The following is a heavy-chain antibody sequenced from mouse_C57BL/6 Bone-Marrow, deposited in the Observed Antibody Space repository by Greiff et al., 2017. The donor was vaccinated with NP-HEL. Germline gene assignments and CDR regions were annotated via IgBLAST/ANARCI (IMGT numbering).Heavy chain of an antibody. CDR3: VRQDDSYFDY. Sequence: EVKLVESGGGLVQPKGSLKLSCAASGFSFNTYAMNWVRQAPGKGLEWVARIRSKSNNYATYYADSVKDRFTISRDDSESMLYLQMNNLKTEDTAMYYCVRQDDSYFDYWGQGTTLTVSS. J-gene: IGHJ2*01. CDR1: GFSFNTYA. V-gene: IGHV10-1*01. D-gene: IGHD2-4*01. CDR2: IRSKSNNYAT.